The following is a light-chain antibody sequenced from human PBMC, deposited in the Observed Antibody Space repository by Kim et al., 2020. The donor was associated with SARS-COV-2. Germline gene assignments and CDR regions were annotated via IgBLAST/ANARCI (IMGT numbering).Light chain of an antibody. J-gene: IGKJ2*01. CDR1: QNISNY. Sequence: SAYVGDKVTVTCRTSQNISNYFNWYQRNPGEAPKLLIYAAVTLQGGVSSRFSASGSGTDLTLMITSLKPEDLATYYCQQSYRIPYAFAQGTKLEI. CDR3: QQSYRIPYA. CDR2: AAV. V-gene: IGKV1-39*01.